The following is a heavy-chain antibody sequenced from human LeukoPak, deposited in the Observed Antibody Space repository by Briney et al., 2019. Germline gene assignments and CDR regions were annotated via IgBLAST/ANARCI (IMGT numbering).Heavy chain of an antibody. V-gene: IGHV2-5*02. Sequence: ESGPTLVKPTQTLTLTCTFSGFLLNTSEVGVAWVRQPPGKALEWLALIYWDDNKRYSPSLKSRFTITKDTSNNQVVLTMTNVGPVDTATYYCTRLTSSWYAYYYYMDVWGKGTTVTVS. CDR2: IYWDDNK. CDR1: GFLLNTSEVG. CDR3: TRLTSSWYAYYYYMDV. D-gene: IGHD6-13*01. J-gene: IGHJ6*03.